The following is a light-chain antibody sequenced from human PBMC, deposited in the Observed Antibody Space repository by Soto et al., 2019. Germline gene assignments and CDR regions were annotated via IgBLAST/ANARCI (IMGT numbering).Light chain of an antibody. CDR2: GDN. J-gene: IGLJ2*01. V-gene: IGLV1-44*01. CDR3: AAWDGSLNNVL. CDR1: GSSIGTNT. Sequence: VLTQPPSASGAPGQRVTISCSGSGSSIGTNTVNWYRQLPGTAPKLLIYGDNQRPSGVPDRFSGSKSGTSASLAISGLQSEDEADYYCAAWDGSLNNVLFGGGTQLTVL.